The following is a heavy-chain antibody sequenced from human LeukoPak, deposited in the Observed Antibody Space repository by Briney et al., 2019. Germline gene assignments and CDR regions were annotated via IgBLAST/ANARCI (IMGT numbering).Heavy chain of an antibody. D-gene: IGHD1-26*01. CDR2: INPNSGGT. J-gene: IGHJ4*02. V-gene: IGHV1-2*02. Sequence: ASVKVSCKASGYTFTGYYMHWVRQAPGQGLEWMGWINPNSGGTNYAQKFQGRVTMTRDTSISAAYMELRRLTSDDTALYYCAGVPHYDSGSYLGFDYWGQGTLVTVSS. CDR1: GYTFTGYY. CDR3: AGVPHYDSGSYLGFDY.